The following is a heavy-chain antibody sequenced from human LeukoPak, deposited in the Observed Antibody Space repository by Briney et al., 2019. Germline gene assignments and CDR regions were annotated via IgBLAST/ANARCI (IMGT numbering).Heavy chain of an antibody. D-gene: IGHD4-17*01. J-gene: IGHJ4*02. CDR2: ISNSGNT. CDR1: GDSVSSGDYH. Sequence: KPSETLSLTCTVSGDSVSSGDYHWSWIRQPPGKGLEWIGNISNSGNTNYNPSLKSRVTISIDTSKNQFSLKLSSVTAADTAVYYCARVETPATTTPPFDHWGQGTLVTVSS. CDR3: ARVETPATTTPPFDH. V-gene: IGHV4-61*08.